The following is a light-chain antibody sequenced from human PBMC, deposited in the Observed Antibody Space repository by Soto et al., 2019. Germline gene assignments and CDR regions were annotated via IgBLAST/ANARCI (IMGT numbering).Light chain of an antibody. V-gene: IGKV2-28*01. Sequence: DIVMTQSPLSLPVTPGEPASISCRSSQSLLHSNGYNYLDWYLQKPGQSPQLLIYLGSNRASGVPERFSGSGSGTDFTLNISRVEAVDVGVYYCMQALQTPDTFGQGTNLEIK. CDR1: QSLLHSNGYNY. J-gene: IGKJ2*01. CDR2: LGS. CDR3: MQALQTPDT.